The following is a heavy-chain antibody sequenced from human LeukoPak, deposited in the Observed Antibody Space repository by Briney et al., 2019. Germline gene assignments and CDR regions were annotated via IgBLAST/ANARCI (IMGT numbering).Heavy chain of an antibody. D-gene: IGHD3-10*01. CDR2: IIPIFGTA. J-gene: IGHJ5*02. Sequence: SVKVSCKASGGTFSSYAISWVRQAPGQGLEWMGGIIPIFGTANYAQKFQGRVTITTDESTSTAYMELSSLRSEDTAVYYCARVAGILVRGAKNNWFDPWGQGTLVTVSS. V-gene: IGHV1-69*05. CDR3: ARVAGILVRGAKNNWFDP. CDR1: GGTFSSYA.